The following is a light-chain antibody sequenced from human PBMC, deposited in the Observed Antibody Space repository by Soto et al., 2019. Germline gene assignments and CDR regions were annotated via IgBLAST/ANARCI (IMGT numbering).Light chain of an antibody. CDR2: DAS. CDR3: QQHSNWVT. Sequence: EIVLTQSPATLSLSPGERATLSCRASQSVSSYLAWYQQKPGQAPRLLIYDASNRATGIPARFSGSGSGTYFTLTISSLAPEDFAVYYCQQHSNWVTFGGGTKVEIK. J-gene: IGKJ4*02. CDR1: QSVSSY. V-gene: IGKV3-11*01.